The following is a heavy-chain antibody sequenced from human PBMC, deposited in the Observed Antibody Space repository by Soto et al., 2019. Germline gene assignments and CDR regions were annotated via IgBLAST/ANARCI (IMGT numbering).Heavy chain of an antibody. D-gene: IGHD3-3*02. V-gene: IGHV1-69*12. Sequence: QVQLVQSGAEVKKPGSSVKVSCKTSGGTFRTSAISWVRQAPGQGLEWMGGIMPVFPTPDYAQKFQGRVTSPADESTGTAYMELSSLRSEDTAVYYCARDKDRQQLGGNYYYIMDVWGQGTTVTVSS. J-gene: IGHJ6*01. CDR2: IMPVFPTP. CDR1: GGTFRTSA. CDR3: ARDKDRQQLGGNYYYIMDV.